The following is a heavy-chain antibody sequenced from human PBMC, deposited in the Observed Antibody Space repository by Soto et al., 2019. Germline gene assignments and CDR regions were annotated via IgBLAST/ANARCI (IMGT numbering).Heavy chain of an antibody. Sequence: RGSLRLSCAASGFTFSSYWMHWVRQAPGKGLVWVSRINSDGSSTSYADSVKGRFTISRDNAKNTLYLQMNSLRAEDTAVYYCARDARYCSGGSCSLYYGMDVWGQGTTVTVSS. CDR1: GFTFSSYW. D-gene: IGHD2-15*01. CDR2: INSDGSST. V-gene: IGHV3-74*01. J-gene: IGHJ6*02. CDR3: ARDARYCSGGSCSLYYGMDV.